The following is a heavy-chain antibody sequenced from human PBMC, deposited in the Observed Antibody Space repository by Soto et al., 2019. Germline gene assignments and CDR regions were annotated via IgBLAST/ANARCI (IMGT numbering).Heavy chain of an antibody. Sequence: EVQLVQSGAEVKKPGATVKISCKVSGYTFTDYYMHWVQQAPGKGLEWMGLVDPEDGETIYAEKFQGRVTITADPSTDTAYMELSSLRSEDTAVYYCAPGYRTPHYGDYVNWFDPWGQGTLVTVSS. V-gene: IGHV1-69-2*01. J-gene: IGHJ5*02. CDR2: VDPEDGET. CDR3: APGYRTPHYGDYVNWFDP. D-gene: IGHD4-17*01. CDR1: GYTFTDYY.